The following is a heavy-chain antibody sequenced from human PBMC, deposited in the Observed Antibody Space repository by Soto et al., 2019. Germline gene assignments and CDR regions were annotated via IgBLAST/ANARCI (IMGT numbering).Heavy chain of an antibody. J-gene: IGHJ6*02. CDR1: GGSISSSSYY. Sequence: QLQLQESGPGLVKPSETLSLTCTVSGGSISSSSYYWGWIRQPPGKGLEWIGSIYYSGSTYYNPSLKSRVTIALDTSKKQFSLKLSSVTAADTAVYYCARMGYCSGGRCYPAYYGMDVWGQGTTVTVSS. V-gene: IGHV4-39*01. CDR2: IYYSGST. CDR3: ARMGYCSGGRCYPAYYGMDV. D-gene: IGHD2-15*01.